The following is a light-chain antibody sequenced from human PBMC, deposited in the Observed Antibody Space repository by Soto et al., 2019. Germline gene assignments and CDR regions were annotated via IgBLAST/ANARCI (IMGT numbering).Light chain of an antibody. V-gene: IGKV4-1*01. CDR1: QSVLYSSNNKND. J-gene: IGKJ2*01. CDR3: QEYYSPPYT. CDR2: WAS. Sequence: DIVMTQSPDSLAVSLGERATINCKSSQSVLYSSNNKNDLGWYQQKPGQPPKLLIYWASTRESGVPDRFSGCGSGTDFTLTINSLQAEDVAVYYCQEYYSPPYTFGQGTKRESK.